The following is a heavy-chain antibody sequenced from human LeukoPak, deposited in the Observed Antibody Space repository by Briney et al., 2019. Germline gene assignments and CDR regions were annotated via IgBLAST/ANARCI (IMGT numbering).Heavy chain of an antibody. D-gene: IGHD3-10*01. V-gene: IGHV3-11*04. CDR1: GFTFSDYY. CDR3: AKDLYYYASGIGPADDAFDI. CDR2: ISSSGSTI. Sequence: GGSLRLSCAASGFTFSDYYMSWIRQAPGKGLEWVSYISSSGSTIYYTDSVKGRFTISRDNSKNTLYLKMNSLRAEDTAVYYCAKDLYYYASGIGPADDAFDIWGQGTMVTVSS. J-gene: IGHJ3*02.